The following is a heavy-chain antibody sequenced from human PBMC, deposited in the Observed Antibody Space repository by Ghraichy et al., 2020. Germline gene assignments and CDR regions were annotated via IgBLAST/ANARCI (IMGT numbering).Heavy chain of an antibody. J-gene: IGHJ4*02. CDR3: ARWGTGNIDY. Sequence: GGSLRLSCEASGFIFSGFNMNWVRQAPGKGLEWVANVNQDGSESSYVESVRGRFTISRDNPKKSLYLQMNSLRVEDTAVDYCARWGTGNIDYWGQGTLVTVSS. CDR2: VNQDGSES. CDR1: GFIFSGFN. D-gene: IGHD1-1*01. V-gene: IGHV3-7*01.